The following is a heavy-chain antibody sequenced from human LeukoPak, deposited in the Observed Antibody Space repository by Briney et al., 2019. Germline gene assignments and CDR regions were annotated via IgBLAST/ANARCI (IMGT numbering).Heavy chain of an antibody. CDR1: GGSISSYY. CDR2: IYTSGST. Sequence: SETLSLTCTVSGGSISSYYWSWIRQPAGKGLEWIGRIYTSGSTNYNPSLKSRVTISVDKSKNQFSLKLSSVTAADTAVYYCARDASELRLGYNWFDPWGQGTLVTVSS. J-gene: IGHJ5*02. V-gene: IGHV4-4*07. D-gene: IGHD2-15*01. CDR3: ARDASELRLGYNWFDP.